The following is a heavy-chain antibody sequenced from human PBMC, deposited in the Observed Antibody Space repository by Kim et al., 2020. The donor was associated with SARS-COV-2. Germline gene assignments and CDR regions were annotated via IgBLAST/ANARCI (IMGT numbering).Heavy chain of an antibody. CDR2: VDPTDGRA. CDR1: GYSGSRHY. D-gene: IGHD6-19*01. V-gene: IGHV1-46*01. CDR3: AREKIGVSGTVFDY. Sequence: ASVKVSCKPLGYSGSRHYIDWLRQAPGQGPEWMGTVDPTDGRANYAQKFQGRVSMTTDTSTSTVYMDLSSLKSDDTAVYYCAREKIGVSGTVFDYWGQGTLVTVSS. J-gene: IGHJ4*02.